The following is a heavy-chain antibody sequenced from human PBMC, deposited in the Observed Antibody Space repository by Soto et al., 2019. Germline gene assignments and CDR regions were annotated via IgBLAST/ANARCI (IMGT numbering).Heavy chain of an antibody. CDR2: IYYSGST. J-gene: IGHJ4*02. CDR3: ARGRAAAGGDFDY. V-gene: IGHV4-59*01. D-gene: IGHD6-13*01. CDR1: GGSISSYY. Sequence: ASETLSLTCTVSGGSISSYYWSWIRQPPGKGLEWIGYIYYSGSTNYNPSLKSRVTISVDTSKNQFSLKLSSVTAADTAVYYCARGRAAAGGDFDYWGQGTLVTVSS.